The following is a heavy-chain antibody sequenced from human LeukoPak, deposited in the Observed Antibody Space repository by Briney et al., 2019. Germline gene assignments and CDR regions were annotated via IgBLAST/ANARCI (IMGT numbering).Heavy chain of an antibody. V-gene: IGHV3-21*01. CDR1: GFSFSSYR. D-gene: IGHD6-6*01. J-gene: IGHJ4*02. CDR2: ISSNNGYI. Sequence: GGSLRLSCAASGFSFSSYRMNWVRQAPGKGLEWVASISSNNGYIYYADSEKGRFTISRDNGENSLHLQMNSLRAEDAAVYYCARDLGTRKSIAFADWGQGTLVTVSS. CDR3: ARDLGTRKSIAFAD.